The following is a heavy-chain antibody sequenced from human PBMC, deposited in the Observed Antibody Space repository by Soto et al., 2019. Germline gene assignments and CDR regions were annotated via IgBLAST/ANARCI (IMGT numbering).Heavy chain of an antibody. CDR3: AKASKGYTGYDLDY. J-gene: IGHJ4*02. D-gene: IGHD5-12*01. CDR1: GFSFSCYA. V-gene: IGHV3-23*01. Sequence: EVQLLEPGGGLVQPGGSLRLSCAASGFSFSCYAMSWARQAPGKGLAWVSAISGSGSSTYYSDSVRGRFTISRDNSKNTLYLQMNSLRAEDTAVYFCAKASKGYTGYDLDYWGQGTPVTVSP. CDR2: ISGSGSST.